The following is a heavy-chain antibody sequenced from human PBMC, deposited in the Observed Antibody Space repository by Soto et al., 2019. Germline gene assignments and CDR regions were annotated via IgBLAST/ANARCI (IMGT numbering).Heavy chain of an antibody. CDR3: ATTPYYYGSGSLYYYYGMDV. D-gene: IGHD3-10*01. V-gene: IGHV1-24*01. CDR2: FDPEDGET. CDR1: GYTLTELS. Sequence: ASVKVSCKVSGYTLTELSMHWVRQAPGKGLEWMGGFDPEDGETIYAQKFQGRVTMTEDTSTDTAYMELSSLRSEDTAVYYCATTPYYYGSGSLYYYYGMDVWGQGTTVTVSS. J-gene: IGHJ6*02.